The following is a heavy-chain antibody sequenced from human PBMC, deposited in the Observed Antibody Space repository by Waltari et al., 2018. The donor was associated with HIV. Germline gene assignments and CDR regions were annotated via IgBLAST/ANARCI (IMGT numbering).Heavy chain of an antibody. CDR1: GFTFSPFA. CDR3: ARDGHFYDSRPLDY. D-gene: IGHD3-22*01. V-gene: IGHV3-30*04. CDR2: IAYGGRNK. J-gene: IGHJ4*02. Sequence: QVQLVESGGGVVQPGGSLRLSCAASGFTFSPFAFHWVRQAPGKGLEWVALIAYGGRNKVYAASVKGRFTISRDNSKNTLYLQMNSLRAEDTAVYDCARDGHFYDSRPLDYWGQGTLVTVSS.